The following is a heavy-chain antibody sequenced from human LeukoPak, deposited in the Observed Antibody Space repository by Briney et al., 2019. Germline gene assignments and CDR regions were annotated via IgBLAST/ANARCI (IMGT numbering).Heavy chain of an antibody. Sequence: GGSLRLFCGASGFTFRTYWMSWVRQASGKGLEGVANIKEDGSEKYYGDAVKGRFTTSRDNAKNSLYLEMNSLRVEDTAVYYCARDSSGYQWGQGTLVIVSS. CDR3: ARDSSGYQ. V-gene: IGHV3-7*01. D-gene: IGHD3-22*01. J-gene: IGHJ4*02. CDR1: GFTFRTYW. CDR2: IKEDGSEK.